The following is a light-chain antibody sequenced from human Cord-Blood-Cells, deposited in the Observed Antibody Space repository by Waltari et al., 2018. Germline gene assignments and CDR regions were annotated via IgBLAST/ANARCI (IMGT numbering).Light chain of an antibody. Sequence: QSALTQPASVSGSPGQAITISCTGTSSAVGGYNHVPCYQQHPGKAPKLMIYDVIKLPSGFSNRFSGSKSGNTASLTISGLQAEDDADYYCSSYTSSSTWVFGGGTKLTVL. CDR1: SSAVGGYNH. J-gene: IGLJ3*02. CDR3: SSYTSSSTWV. V-gene: IGLV2-14*01. CDR2: DVI.